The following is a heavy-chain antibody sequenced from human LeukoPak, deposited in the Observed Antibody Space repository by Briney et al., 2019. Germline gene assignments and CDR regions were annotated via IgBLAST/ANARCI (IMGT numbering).Heavy chain of an antibody. V-gene: IGHV3-48*01. CDR3: ARVDSSSSYDSSGYFYLGY. CDR1: GFTFSSYS. D-gene: IGHD3-22*01. J-gene: IGHJ4*02. Sequence: GGSLRLSCAASGFTFSSYSMNWVRQAPGKGLEWVSYISSSSSTIYYGDSVKGRFTISRDNAKNSLYLQMNSLRAEDTAVYYCARVDSSSSYDSSGYFYLGYWGQGTLVTVSS. CDR2: ISSSSSTI.